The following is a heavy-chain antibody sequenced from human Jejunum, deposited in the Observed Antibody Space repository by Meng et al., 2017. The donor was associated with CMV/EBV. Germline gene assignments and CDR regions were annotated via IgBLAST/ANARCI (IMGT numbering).Heavy chain of an antibody. CDR3: VRDRGGLGKYFDF. Sequence: TVSGDSFTYYYWSWIRQSPGKGLEWIGYVSYSGITNYNPSLKSRVTISLDLSKSQFSLKLTSVSAADTAVYYCVRDRGGLGKYFDFWGQGSLVTVSS. CDR2: VSYSGIT. CDR1: GDSFTYYY. D-gene: IGHD3-10*01. J-gene: IGHJ4*02. V-gene: IGHV4-59*01.